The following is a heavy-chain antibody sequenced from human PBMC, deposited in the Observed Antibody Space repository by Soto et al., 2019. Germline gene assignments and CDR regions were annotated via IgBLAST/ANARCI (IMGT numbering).Heavy chain of an antibody. Sequence: QVQLVESGGGVVQPGRSLRVSCAASGFIFSNYAMHWVRQAPGKGLEWVAVVSYDGNNQFYAESVKGRFTISRDSSKTTPYLQMNNLREEDTAVYYWARDRVYYYDTSGYYNFDYWGQGTLVIVSS. D-gene: IGHD3-22*01. V-gene: IGHV3-30-3*01. CDR1: GFIFSNYA. CDR3: ARDRVYYYDTSGYYNFDY. CDR2: VSYDGNNQ. J-gene: IGHJ4*02.